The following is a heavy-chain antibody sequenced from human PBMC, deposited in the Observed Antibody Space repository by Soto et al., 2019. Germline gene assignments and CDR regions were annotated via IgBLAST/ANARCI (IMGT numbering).Heavy chain of an antibody. CDR2: LNSDGSSA. CDR3: GRGWEYNYAYTLAY. CDR1: GFTFSTYW. D-gene: IGHD5-18*01. V-gene: IGHV3-74*01. J-gene: IGHJ4*02. Sequence: PGGSLRLSCAASGFTFSTYWMHWVRQGPGKGLVWVSRLNSDGSSASYADSVKGRFTISRDNAKNTLYLQMNSLRAEDTAVYYCGRGWEYNYAYTLAYWGQGALVTVSS.